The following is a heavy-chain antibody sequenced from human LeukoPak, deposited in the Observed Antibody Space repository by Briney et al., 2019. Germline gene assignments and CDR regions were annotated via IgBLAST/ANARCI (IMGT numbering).Heavy chain of an antibody. CDR2: INHSGGT. CDR3: ARGLKVDY. CDR1: GGSFSGYY. J-gene: IGHJ4*02. V-gene: IGHV4-34*01. Sequence: PSETLSLTCAVYGGSFSGYYWSWIRQPPGKGLEWIGEINHSGGTNYNPSLKSRVTISVDTSKNQFSLKLSSVTAADTAVYYCARGLKVDYWGQGTLVTVSS.